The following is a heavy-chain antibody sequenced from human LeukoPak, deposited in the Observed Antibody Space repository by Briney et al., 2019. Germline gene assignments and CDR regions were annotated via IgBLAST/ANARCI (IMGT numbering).Heavy chain of an antibody. J-gene: IGHJ4*02. V-gene: IGHV4-34*01. CDR2: INQSETT. CDR1: GGSFSDYY. D-gene: IGHD3-10*01. Sequence: PSDTLSLTCAVYGGSFSDYYWNWIRQPPGKGLEWIGEINQSETTNHNPSLKSRLTISLDTSKNHLFLKLTSATAADTALYYCAGGATPGVFWGQGILVPVSA. CDR3: AGGATPGVF.